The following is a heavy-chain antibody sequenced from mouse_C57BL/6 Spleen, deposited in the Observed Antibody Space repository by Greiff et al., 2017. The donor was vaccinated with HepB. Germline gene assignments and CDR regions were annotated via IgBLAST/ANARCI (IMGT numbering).Heavy chain of an antibody. D-gene: IGHD2-3*01. V-gene: IGHV5-12*01. CDR1: GFTFSDYY. CDR3: ARGLLRYFDV. CDR2: ISNGGGST. J-gene: IGHJ1*03. Sequence: EVMLVESGGGLVQPGGSLKLSCAASGFTFSDYYMYWVRQTPEKRLEWVAYISNGGGSTYYPDTVKGRFTISRDNAKNTLYLQMSRLKSEDTAMYYCARGLLRYFDVWGTGTTVTVSS.